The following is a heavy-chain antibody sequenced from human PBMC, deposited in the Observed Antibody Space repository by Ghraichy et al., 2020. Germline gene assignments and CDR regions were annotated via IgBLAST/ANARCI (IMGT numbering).Heavy chain of an antibody. CDR2: ISVHGNEK. CDR3: AKPFSAGSYSYGMAV. J-gene: IGHJ6*02. D-gene: IGHD2/OR15-2a*01. V-gene: IGHV3-30*18. CDR1: GFTFSNYG. Sequence: GGSLRLSCKASGFTFSNYGMHWVRQAPGKGLEWVAVISVHGNEKHYADSVKGRFTISRDESKNVLYLQMNSLRLEDTATYYCAKPFSAGSYSYGMAVWGLGTTVIVSS.